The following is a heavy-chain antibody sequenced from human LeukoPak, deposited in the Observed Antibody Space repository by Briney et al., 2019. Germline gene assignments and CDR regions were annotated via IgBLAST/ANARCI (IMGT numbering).Heavy chain of an antibody. J-gene: IGHJ4*02. Sequence: ASVKVSCKASGGTFSSYAISWVRQAPGQGLEWMGIINPSGGSTSYAQKFQGRVTMTRDTSTSTVYMELSSLRSEDTAVYYCAKNVLLWGWGQGTLVTVSS. D-gene: IGHD3-10*01. V-gene: IGHV1-46*01. CDR3: AKNVLLWG. CDR2: INPSGGST. CDR1: GGTFSSYA.